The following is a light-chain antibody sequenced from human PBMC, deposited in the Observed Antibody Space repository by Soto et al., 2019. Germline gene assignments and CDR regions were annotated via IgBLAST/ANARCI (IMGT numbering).Light chain of an antibody. Sequence: DIHMTQSPSSLSASVGDRVTITCRPSQTIGKYLNWYQHKPGQAPKLLIYTASALPSGVPSRFGGSRPGTNFTLTIRIIQCEDFATYYCQQSDNTPHTFGQGTRVEI. J-gene: IGKJ1*01. CDR2: TAS. V-gene: IGKV1-39*01. CDR3: QQSDNTPHT. CDR1: QTIGKY.